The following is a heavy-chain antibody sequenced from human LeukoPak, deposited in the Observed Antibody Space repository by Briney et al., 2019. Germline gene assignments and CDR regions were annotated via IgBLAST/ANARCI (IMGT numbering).Heavy chain of an antibody. V-gene: IGHV4-59*01. Sequence: SQTLSLTCTVSGGSISSYYWSWIRQPPGKGLEWIGYIYYSGSTNYNPSLKSRVTISVDTSKNQFSLKLSSVTAADTAVYYCARDRGYDSSGDAFDIWGQGTMVTVSS. D-gene: IGHD3-22*01. J-gene: IGHJ3*02. CDR2: IYYSGST. CDR1: GGSISSYY. CDR3: ARDRGYDSSGDAFDI.